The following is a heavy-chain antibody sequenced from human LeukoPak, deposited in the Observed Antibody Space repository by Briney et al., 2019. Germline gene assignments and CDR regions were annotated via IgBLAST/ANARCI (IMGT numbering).Heavy chain of an antibody. Sequence: GGSLRLSCAASGFTVSSNYMSWVRQAPGKGLEWVSVIYSGGNTYYADSVKGRFTISRDNSKNTLSLQMNSLRAEDTAVYYCARSIVVVPAAIGALDLWGRGTLVTVSS. CDR1: GFTVSSNY. D-gene: IGHD2-2*02. J-gene: IGHJ2*01. V-gene: IGHV3-53*01. CDR3: ARSIVVVPAAIGALDL. CDR2: IYSGGNT.